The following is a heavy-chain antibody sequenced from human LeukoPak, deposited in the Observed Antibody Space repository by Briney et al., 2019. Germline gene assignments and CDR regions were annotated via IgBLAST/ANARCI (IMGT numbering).Heavy chain of an antibody. V-gene: IGHV4-34*01. Sequence: PSETLSLTCAVYGGSLRGYYWSWVRQPPGKGLEWIGEINHSGDTNYNPSLKSRVTMSVDTSKSQFSLKLTSVTAADTAMYYYASPTGEATRWGQGTLATVSS. CDR1: GGSLRGYY. CDR2: INHSGDT. J-gene: IGHJ4*02. D-gene: IGHD7-27*01. CDR3: ASPTGEATR.